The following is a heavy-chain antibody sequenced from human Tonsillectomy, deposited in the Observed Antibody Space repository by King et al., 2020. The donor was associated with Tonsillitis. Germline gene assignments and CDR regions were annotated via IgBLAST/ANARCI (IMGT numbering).Heavy chain of an antibody. Sequence: VQLVESGGDLVKPGGSLRLSCAASGFTFTDAWMTWVRQAPGKGREWGGRIKTKTDGGTTGYAAPVEDRFTISRDDLKNMVYLQMNNPKTDDTAVYYCTTGPFWGQGTLVTVS. J-gene: IGHJ4*02. CDR2: IKTKTDGGTT. CDR1: GFTFTDAW. V-gene: IGHV3-15*07. CDR3: TTGPF.